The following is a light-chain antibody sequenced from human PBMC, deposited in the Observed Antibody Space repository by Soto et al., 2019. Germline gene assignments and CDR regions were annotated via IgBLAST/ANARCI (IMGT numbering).Light chain of an antibody. V-gene: IGLV2-8*01. CDR3: SSYAGSNNYV. CDR1: SSDVGGYNY. Sequence: QSALTQPPSASGSPGQSVTISCTGTSSDVGGYNYVSWYQQHPGKAPKLMIYEVSKRPSGVPDSFSGSKSGNTASLTVSVLQAEDEADYYCSSYAGSNNYVFGTGTKVTVL. J-gene: IGLJ1*01. CDR2: EVS.